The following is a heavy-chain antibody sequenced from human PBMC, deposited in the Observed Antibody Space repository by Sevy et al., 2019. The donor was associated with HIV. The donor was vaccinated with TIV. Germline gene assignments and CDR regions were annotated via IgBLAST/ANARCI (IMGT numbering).Heavy chain of an antibody. V-gene: IGHV3-7*01. J-gene: IGHJ4*02. CDR1: GFTFSSYW. CDR3: ARGIYGSGSRLGLGY. CDR2: MRQDGSEK. D-gene: IGHD3-10*01. Sequence: GGSLRLSCAASGFTFSSYWMTWVRQAPGQGLKWVANMRQDGSEKYYVDSVKGRFTISRDNAKNSLYLQMNSLRAEDTAVYYCARGIYGSGSRLGLGYWGQGTLVTVSS.